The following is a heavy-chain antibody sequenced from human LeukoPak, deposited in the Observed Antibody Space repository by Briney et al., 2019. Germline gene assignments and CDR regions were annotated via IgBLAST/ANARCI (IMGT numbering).Heavy chain of an antibody. V-gene: IGHV1-2*02. CDR1: GYTFTGYY. J-gene: IGHJ3*02. D-gene: IGHD1-1*01. CDR3: ATNLKLADDAFDI. CDR2: INPNSGGT. Sequence: ASVKVSCKASGYTFTGYYMHWVRQAPGQGLEWMGWINPNSGGTNYAQKFQERVTITRDMSTSTAYMELSSLRSEDTAVYYCATNLKLADDAFDIWGQGTMVTVSS.